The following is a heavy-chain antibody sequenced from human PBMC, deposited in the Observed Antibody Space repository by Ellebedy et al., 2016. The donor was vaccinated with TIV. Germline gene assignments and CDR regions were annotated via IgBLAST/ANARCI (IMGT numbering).Heavy chain of an antibody. D-gene: IGHD3-22*01. Sequence: GESLKISCGGSGFMFSDYWMLWVRQTPGKGLVCVSRINHYGSSTIYADSVKGRFTISRDNAKNSLYLQMNSLRAEDTAVYYCARAFPDYDSSGHSPWWGQGTLVTVSS. CDR3: ARAFPDYDSSGHSPW. J-gene: IGHJ4*02. V-gene: IGHV3-74*01. CDR2: INHYGSST. CDR1: GFMFSDYW.